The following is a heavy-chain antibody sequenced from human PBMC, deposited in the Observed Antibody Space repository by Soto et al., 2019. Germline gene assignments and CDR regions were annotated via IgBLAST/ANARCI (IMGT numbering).Heavy chain of an antibody. CDR3: AGQVGYYY. J-gene: IGHJ4*02. Sequence: PGGSLRLSCVASGITFGSRAMHWVRQAPGKGLEWVAVISYDGSNKYYADSVKGRFTISRDNSKNTLYLQMNSLRAEDTAVYYCAGQVGYYYWGQGTLVTVSS. CDR2: ISYDGSNK. CDR1: GITFGSRA. V-gene: IGHV3-30-3*01. D-gene: IGHD1-26*01.